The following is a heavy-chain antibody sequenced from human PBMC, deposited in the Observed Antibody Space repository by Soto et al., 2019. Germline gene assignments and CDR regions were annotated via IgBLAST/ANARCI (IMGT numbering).Heavy chain of an antibody. Sequence: SVKVSCKASGGLFSTYAISWVRQAPGQGLEWMGGIIPVFATTYYAEKFEGRVTITADESTNTAYMELSSLRSEDTAMYYCARGDSGYVWFNEIWGQGTMVTVSS. CDR2: IIPVFATT. D-gene: IGHD1-26*01. J-gene: IGHJ4*02. CDR1: GGLFSTYA. V-gene: IGHV1-69*13. CDR3: ARGDSGYVWFNEI.